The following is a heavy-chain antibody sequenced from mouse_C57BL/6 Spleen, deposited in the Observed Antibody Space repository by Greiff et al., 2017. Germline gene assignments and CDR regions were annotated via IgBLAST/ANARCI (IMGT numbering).Heavy chain of an antibody. J-gene: IGHJ3*01. CDR1: GYSFTDYY. CDR3: ARELYYGYDWFAY. V-gene: IGHV1-26*01. D-gene: IGHD2-2*01. CDR2: INPNNGGT. Sequence: EVQLQQSGPELVKPGASVKLSCKASGYSFTDYYMNWVKQSHGTSLEWIGDINPNNGGTSYNQTFKGKATLTVDKPSSTAYMDLRSLTSEDSAVYYCARELYYGYDWFAYWGQGTLVTVSA.